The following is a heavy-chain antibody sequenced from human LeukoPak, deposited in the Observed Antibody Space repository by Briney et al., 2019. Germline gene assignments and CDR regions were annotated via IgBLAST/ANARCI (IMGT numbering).Heavy chain of an antibody. Sequence: GGSLRLSCAASGFTFSSYWMRWVRQAPGKGVEWVANIKQDGSEKYYVDSMKGRFTISRDNAKNSLYLQMNSLRAEDTAVYYCARGYDFWSGYGAFDIWGQGTMVTVSS. J-gene: IGHJ3*02. CDR3: ARGYDFWSGYGAFDI. CDR1: GFTFSSYW. CDR2: IKQDGSEK. V-gene: IGHV3-7*01. D-gene: IGHD3-3*01.